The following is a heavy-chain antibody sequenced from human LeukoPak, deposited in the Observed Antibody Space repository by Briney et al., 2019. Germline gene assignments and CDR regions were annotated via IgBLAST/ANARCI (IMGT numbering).Heavy chain of an antibody. CDR2: IHPGDSDT. D-gene: IGHD5-18*01. V-gene: IGHV5-51*01. Sequence: GESLKISCKGSGYSFTSYWIGWVRQMPGKGLEWMGIIHPGDSDTRYSPSFQGQVTISADKSISTAYLQWSSLKASDTAMYYCARPGYSYGYGFDPWGQGTLVTVSS. CDR3: ARPGYSYGYGFDP. CDR1: GYSFTSYW. J-gene: IGHJ5*02.